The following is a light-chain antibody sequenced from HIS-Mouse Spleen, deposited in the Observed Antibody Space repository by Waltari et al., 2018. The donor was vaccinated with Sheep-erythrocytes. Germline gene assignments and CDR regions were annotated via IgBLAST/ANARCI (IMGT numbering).Light chain of an antibody. V-gene: IGLV2-23*01. J-gene: IGLJ3*02. CDR3: YSTDSSRNHSNWV. Sequence: QSALTQPASVSGSPGQSITISCTGTSSDVGSYNLVSWYQQHPGKAPKLMIYEGSKRPSGVSNRFSGSKSGNTASLTISGLQAEDEADYYCYSTDSSRNHSNWVFGGGTKLTVL. CDR1: SSDVGSYNL. CDR2: EGS.